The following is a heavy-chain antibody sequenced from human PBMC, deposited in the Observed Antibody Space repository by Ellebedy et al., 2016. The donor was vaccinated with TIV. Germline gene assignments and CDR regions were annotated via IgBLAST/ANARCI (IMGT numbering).Heavy chain of an antibody. CDR2: INNGGSST. CDR3: ARDPVGATDALDV. J-gene: IGHJ3*01. Sequence: GESLKISCAASGFTFSSYWMHWVRQAPGKGPVWVSRINNGGSSTSYADSVKGRYTISRDNSRNTLYLQMNSLRGEDTALYYCARDPVGATDALDVWGQGTVVTVSS. V-gene: IGHV3-74*01. D-gene: IGHD1-26*01. CDR1: GFTFSSYW.